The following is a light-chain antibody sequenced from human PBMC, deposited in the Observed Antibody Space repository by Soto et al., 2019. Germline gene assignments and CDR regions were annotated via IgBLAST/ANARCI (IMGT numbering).Light chain of an antibody. CDR1: TSNIGAPYD. Sequence: QSALTQPPSVSGAPGQRVSISRTGSTSNIGAPYDVHWYQQHPGKAPKLMIYEVSNRPSGISHRFSGSKSGNTASLTISGLRAEDEADYYCSSYTRQYTPSYVFGTGTRSPS. CDR2: EVS. V-gene: IGLV2-14*01. CDR3: SSYTRQYTPSYV. J-gene: IGLJ1*01.